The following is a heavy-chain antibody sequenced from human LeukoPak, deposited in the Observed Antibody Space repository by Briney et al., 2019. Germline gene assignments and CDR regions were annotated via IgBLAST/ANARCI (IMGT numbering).Heavy chain of an antibody. J-gene: IGHJ4*02. Sequence: GGSLRLSCAASGFTFSSYTMNWVRQAPGKGLEWVSSVSSSSGYMYYADSVKGRFTISRDNAKNALYLRMNSLRAEDTAVYYCARDSSGPPQTNSFGSDYWGQGTLVTVSS. D-gene: IGHD5-18*01. CDR3: ARDSSGPPQTNSFGSDY. CDR2: VSSSSGYM. V-gene: IGHV3-21*01. CDR1: GFTFSSYT.